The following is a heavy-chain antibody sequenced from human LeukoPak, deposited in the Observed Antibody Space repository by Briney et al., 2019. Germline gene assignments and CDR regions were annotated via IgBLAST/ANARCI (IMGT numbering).Heavy chain of an antibody. CDR2: IYHSGST. D-gene: IGHD4-23*01. V-gene: IGHV4-4*02. CDR3: ARDYGGNQPYWYFDR. J-gene: IGHJ2*01. Sequence: SETLCLTCAVSGGSISSSNWWSWVRQPPGKGLEWIGEIYHSGSTNYNPSLKSQVTISVDKSKNQFSLKLSSVTAADTAVYYCARDYGGNQPYWYFDRWGRRTLVTVSS. CDR1: GGSISSSNW.